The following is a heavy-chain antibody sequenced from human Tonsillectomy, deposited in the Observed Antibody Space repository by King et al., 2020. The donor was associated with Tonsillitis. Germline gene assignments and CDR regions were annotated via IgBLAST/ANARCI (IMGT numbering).Heavy chain of an antibody. D-gene: IGHD5-18*01. CDR2: IIPLFGTT. V-gene: IGHV1-69*06. CDR3: ATDGVDTTRVFFDY. Sequence: QLVQSGAEVKKPGSSVKVSCKASGGTFSTYAISWVRQAPGQGLEWMGGIIPLFGTTDYAQEFQGRVTITADKSTSTAYMEVSSLKSEDTAVYYCATDGVDTTRVFFDYWGQGTLVIVSS. CDR1: GGTFSTYA. J-gene: IGHJ4*02.